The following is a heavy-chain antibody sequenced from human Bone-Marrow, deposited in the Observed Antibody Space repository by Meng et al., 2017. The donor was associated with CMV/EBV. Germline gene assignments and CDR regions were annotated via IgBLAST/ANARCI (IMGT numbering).Heavy chain of an antibody. J-gene: IGHJ6*02. D-gene: IGHD2-2*02. V-gene: IGHV3-23*03. Sequence: GGSLRLSCAASGFTFSSYAMHWVRQAPGKGLEWVSVIYSGGSSTYYADSVKGRFTISRDNSKNTLYLQMNSLRAEDTAVYYCAKDGFYCSSTSCYTGVHYYGMDVWGQGTTVTVSS. CDR3: AKDGFYCSSTSCYTGVHYYGMDV. CDR2: IYSGGSST. CDR1: GFTFSSYA.